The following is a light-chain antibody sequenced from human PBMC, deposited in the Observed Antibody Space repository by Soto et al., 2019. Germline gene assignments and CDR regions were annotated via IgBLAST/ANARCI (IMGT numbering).Light chain of an antibody. CDR3: QQGHNWPLT. V-gene: IGKV3-15*01. CDR1: QSISTE. J-gene: IGKJ2*01. CDR2: SAS. Sequence: EIVMTQSPATLSVSRGERATLSCSASQSISTELALYQQKPGQPPILLIYSASTRAIGVPARFTGSGSGSEFTLTISGLKYEDFAVYYCQQGHNWPLTFGHGTRLEI.